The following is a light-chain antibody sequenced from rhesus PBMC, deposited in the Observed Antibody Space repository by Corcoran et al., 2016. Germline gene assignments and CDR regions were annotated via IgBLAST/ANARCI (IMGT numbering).Light chain of an antibody. V-gene: IGKV1-44*02. J-gene: IGKJ1*01. CDR1: QTISSY. CDR2: AAS. CDR3: QPHNSHPPT. Sequence: DIQMTQSPSSLSASVGDRVTITCRASQTISSYLAWYQQKPGKVPKLLLYAASSLESGVPSRFSGSGSGTEITLTISSLQPKDFATYYCQPHNSHPPTFGQGTKVEIK.